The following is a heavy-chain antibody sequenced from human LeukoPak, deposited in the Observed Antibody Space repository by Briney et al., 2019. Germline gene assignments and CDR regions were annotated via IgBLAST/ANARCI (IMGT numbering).Heavy chain of an antibody. CDR2: IYYSGST. CDR1: GGSISSYY. Sequence: KTSETLSLTCTVSGGSISSYYWSWIRQPPGKGLEWIGYIYYSGSTNYNPSLKSRVTISVDTSKNQFSLKLSSVTAADTAVYYCARSVLGMWFDPWGQGTLVTVSS. V-gene: IGHV4-59*01. D-gene: IGHD1-26*01. J-gene: IGHJ5*02. CDR3: ARSVLGMWFDP.